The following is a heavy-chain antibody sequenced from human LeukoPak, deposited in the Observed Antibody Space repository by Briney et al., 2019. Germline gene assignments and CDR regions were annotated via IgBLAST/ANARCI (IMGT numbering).Heavy chain of an antibody. Sequence: PSETLSLTCTVSGGSISSYYWSWIRQLPGKGLEWIGYIYYSRSTNYNPSLKSRVTISVDTSKNQFSLKLSSVTAADTAVYYCARMGDYSNYYYYYYMDVWGKGTTVTVSS. J-gene: IGHJ6*03. CDR3: ARMGDYSNYYYYYYMDV. D-gene: IGHD4-11*01. V-gene: IGHV4-59*01. CDR2: IYYSRST. CDR1: GGSISSYY.